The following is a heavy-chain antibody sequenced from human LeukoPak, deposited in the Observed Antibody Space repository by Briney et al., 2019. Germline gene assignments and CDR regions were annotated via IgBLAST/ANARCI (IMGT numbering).Heavy chain of an antibody. CDR3: ARGRHYDFWSGYYFDY. Sequence: SVKVSCKASGYTFTGYYMHWVRQAPGQGLEWMGGIIPIFGTANYAQKFQGRVTITADESTSTAYMELSSLRSEDTAVYYCARGRHYDFWSGYYFDYWGQGTLVTVSS. CDR1: GYTFTGYY. V-gene: IGHV1-69*13. CDR2: IIPIFGTA. J-gene: IGHJ4*02. D-gene: IGHD3-3*01.